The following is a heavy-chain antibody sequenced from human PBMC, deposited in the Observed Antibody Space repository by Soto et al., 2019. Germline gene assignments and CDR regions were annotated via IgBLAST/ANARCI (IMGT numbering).Heavy chain of an antibody. D-gene: IGHD1-26*01. J-gene: IGHJ6*02. CDR2: IPSDGSNT. V-gene: IGHV3-30*02. CDR1: GFSFIYYD. Sequence: GGSLRLSCAASGFSFIYYDMRWVRQAPGKGLEWVAVIPSDGSNTYYADSVKGRFTISRDNSKNTLFLQGNSPRGEDTAVYYCAKNGATYGMDVWGQGTTVTVSS. CDR3: AKNGATYGMDV.